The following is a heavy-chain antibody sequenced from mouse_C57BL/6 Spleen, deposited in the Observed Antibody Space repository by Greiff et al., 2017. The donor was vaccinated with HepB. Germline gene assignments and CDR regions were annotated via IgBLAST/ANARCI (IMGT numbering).Heavy chain of an antibody. Sequence: EVQLQQSGPELVKPGASVKMSCKASGYTFTDYNMHWVKQSHGKSLEWIGYINPNNGGTSYNQKFKGKATLTVNQSSSTAYMELRSLTSEDSAVYYCAGGYYLWFAYWGQGTLVTVSA. CDR1: GYTFTDYN. J-gene: IGHJ3*01. V-gene: IGHV1-22*01. CDR2: INPNNGGT. CDR3: AGGYYLWFAY. D-gene: IGHD2-3*01.